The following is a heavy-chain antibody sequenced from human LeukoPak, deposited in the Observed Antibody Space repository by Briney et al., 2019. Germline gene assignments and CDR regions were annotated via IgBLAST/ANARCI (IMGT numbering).Heavy chain of an antibody. CDR3: AKEQGGYGLYYYYYMDV. J-gene: IGHJ6*03. D-gene: IGHD5-18*01. CDR1: GLTFSSYA. V-gene: IGHV3-23*01. CDR2: ISGSGDST. Sequence: GSLRLSCAASGLTFSSYAMSWVRQAPGKGLEWVSVISGSGDSTYYADSVKGRFTISRDNSKNTLFLQMNSLRAEDTALYYCAKEQGGYGLYYYYYMDVWGKGTTVTVSS.